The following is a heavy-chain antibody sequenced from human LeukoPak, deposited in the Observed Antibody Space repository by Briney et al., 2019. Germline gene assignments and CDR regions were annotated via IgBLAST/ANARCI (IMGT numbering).Heavy chain of an antibody. CDR2: VQHSDAS. CDR1: DGSINLVY. Sequence: SETLSLTCSVSDGSINLVYWSWIRQPPGKGLEWIGYVQHSDASSYNPALRGRVTISMDTSENRFSLKMRSVSAADTAVYFCARVGSYDSSGYYFDYWGQGIQVTVSS. V-gene: IGHV4-59*01. J-gene: IGHJ4*02. CDR3: ARVGSYDSSGYYFDY. D-gene: IGHD3-22*01.